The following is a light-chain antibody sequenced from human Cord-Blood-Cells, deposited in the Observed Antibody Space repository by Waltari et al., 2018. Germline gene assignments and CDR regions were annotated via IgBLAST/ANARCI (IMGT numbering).Light chain of an antibody. CDR1: SRDVGGYNY. Sequence: QSALTQPASVSGSPGQSITISCTGTSRDVGGYNYVAWYQQHPGKAPKLMIYEVSNRPSGVSNRFSGSKSGNTASLTIYGLQAEDEADYYCSSYTSSSNYVFGTGTKVTVL. J-gene: IGLJ1*01. CDR3: SSYTSSSNYV. V-gene: IGLV2-14*01. CDR2: EVS.